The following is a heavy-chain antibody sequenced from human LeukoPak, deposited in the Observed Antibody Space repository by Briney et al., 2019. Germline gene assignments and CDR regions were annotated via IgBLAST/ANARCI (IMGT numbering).Heavy chain of an antibody. D-gene: IGHD2-15*01. CDR1: GYTFTGYY. Sequence: GASVKVSCKASGYTFTGYYMHWVRQAPGQGLEGMGWINPNSGGTNYAQKFQGRVTMTRDTSISTAYMELSRLRSDDTAVYYCAGALGGCSGGSCPGWGQGTLVTVSS. V-gene: IGHV1-2*02. CDR2: INPNSGGT. J-gene: IGHJ4*02. CDR3: AGALGGCSGGSCPG.